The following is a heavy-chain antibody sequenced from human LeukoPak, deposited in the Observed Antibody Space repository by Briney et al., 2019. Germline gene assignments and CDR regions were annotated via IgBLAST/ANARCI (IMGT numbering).Heavy chain of an antibody. Sequence: SETLSPTCTVSGGSISSYYWSWIRQPPGKGLEWIGYIYYSGSTNYNPSLKSRVTISVDTSKNQFSLKLSSVTAADTAVYYCARYRTTYYDFWSGPGFDYWGQGTLDTVSS. D-gene: IGHD3-3*01. CDR1: GGSISSYY. CDR3: ARYRTTYYDFWSGPGFDY. V-gene: IGHV4-59*01. J-gene: IGHJ4*02. CDR2: IYYSGST.